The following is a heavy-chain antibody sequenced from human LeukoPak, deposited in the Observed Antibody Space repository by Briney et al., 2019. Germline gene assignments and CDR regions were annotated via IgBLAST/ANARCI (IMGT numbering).Heavy chain of an antibody. D-gene: IGHD3-3*01. Sequence: GSLRLSCAASGFTFSSYWMHWVRQAPGKGLVWVSRISPDGSTTGHADSVKGRFTTSRDNAKNTLFLQMNSLRAEDTAVYYCTRDFDFSSAIWGQGTLVTVSS. CDR3: TRDFDFSSAI. CDR1: GFTFSSYW. J-gene: IGHJ4*02. CDR2: ISPDGSTT. V-gene: IGHV3-74*01.